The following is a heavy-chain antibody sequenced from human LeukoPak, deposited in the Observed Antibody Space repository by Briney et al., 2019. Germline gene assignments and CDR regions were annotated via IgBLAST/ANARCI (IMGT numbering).Heavy chain of an antibody. CDR2: IYSGGTT. CDR3: AKGVYYYDSSGYPY. Sequence: GGSLRLSCAASGFTVSTTYMSWVRQAPGEGLECVSVIYSGGTTYYADSVKGRFTISRDNSKNTLYLQMNSLRAEDTAVYYCAKGVYYYDSSGYPYWGQGTLVTVSS. D-gene: IGHD3-22*01. V-gene: IGHV3-66*01. CDR1: GFTVSTTY. J-gene: IGHJ4*02.